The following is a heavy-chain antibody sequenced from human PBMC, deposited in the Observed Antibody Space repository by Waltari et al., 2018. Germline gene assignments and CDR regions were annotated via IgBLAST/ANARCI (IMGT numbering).Heavy chain of an antibody. CDR1: GYTFTTYA. CDR3: ARDGAGSYLDAFDI. V-gene: IGHV1-3*03. CDR2: INAGNGNT. D-gene: IGHD1-26*01. J-gene: IGHJ3*02. Sequence: QVQLVQSGAEVQKPGASVKVSCKASGYTFTTYAMHWVRQAPGQRLEWMGWINAGNGNTKYSQEFQGRVTITRDTSASTAYMELSSLRSEDMAVYYCARDGAGSYLDAFDIWGQGTMVTVSS.